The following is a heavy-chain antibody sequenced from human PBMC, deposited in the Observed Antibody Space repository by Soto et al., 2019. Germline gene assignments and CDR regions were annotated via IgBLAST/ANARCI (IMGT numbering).Heavy chain of an antibody. V-gene: IGHV3-15*01. CDR2: IKKKTDGGTA. CDR3: RTQWLD. J-gene: IGHJ4*02. D-gene: IGHD6-19*01. CDR1: GFSFSNAW. Sequence: ETQLVESGGGLVKPGGSLRLSCAASGFSFSNAWMSWVRQAPGKGLECLGHIKKKTDGGTADYAAPVKGRFTISRDDSNNTLYLQMNSLRTAATAVYYCRTQWLDWGQGTLVTVSS.